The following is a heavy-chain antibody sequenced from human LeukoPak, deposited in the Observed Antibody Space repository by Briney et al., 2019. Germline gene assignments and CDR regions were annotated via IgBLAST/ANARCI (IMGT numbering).Heavy chain of an antibody. J-gene: IGHJ4*02. CDR2: ISGSGGST. CDR1: GFAFSTYA. D-gene: IGHD6-19*01. Sequence: GGSLRLSCAASGFAFSTYAMSWVRQAPGKGLEWVSAISGSGGSTYYADSVKGRFTISRDNSKNTLYLQMNSLRAEDTAVYYCAKVLGVAVAGTVDYWGQGTLVTVSS. V-gene: IGHV3-23*01. CDR3: AKVLGVAVAGTVDY.